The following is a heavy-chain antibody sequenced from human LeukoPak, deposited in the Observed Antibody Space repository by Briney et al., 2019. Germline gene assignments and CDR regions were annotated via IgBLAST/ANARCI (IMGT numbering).Heavy chain of an antibody. Sequence: GGSLRLSCAASGFTFSSYWMSWVRQAPGKGLEWVANIKQDGSEKYYVDSVKGRFTISRDNAKNSLYLQMNSLRAEDTAVYYCARGQLGRLPPYYFDYWGQGTLVTVSS. CDR1: GFTFSSYW. D-gene: IGHD1-1*01. CDR2: IKQDGSEK. J-gene: IGHJ4*02. CDR3: ARGQLGRLPPYYFDY. V-gene: IGHV3-7*01.